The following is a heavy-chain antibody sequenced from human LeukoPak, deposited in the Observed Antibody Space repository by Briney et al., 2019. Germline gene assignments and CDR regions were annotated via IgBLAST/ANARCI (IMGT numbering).Heavy chain of an antibody. D-gene: IGHD5-12*01. CDR3: AKLSGYDWDGFDY. J-gene: IGHJ4*02. CDR1: GFSFSIYL. V-gene: IGHV3-23*01. CDR2: ISGSGGST. Sequence: GGSLRLSCAASGFSFSIYLMSWVRQAPGKGLDWVSAISGSGGSTYYADSVKGRFTISRDNSKNMLYLQMNSLRAEDTAVYYCAKLSGYDWDGFDYWGQGALVTVSS.